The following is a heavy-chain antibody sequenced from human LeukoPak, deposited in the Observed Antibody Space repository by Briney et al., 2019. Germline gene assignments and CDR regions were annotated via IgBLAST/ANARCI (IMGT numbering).Heavy chain of an antibody. D-gene: IGHD3-3*01. Sequence: GGSLRLSCAASGFTFSSYAMHWLRQAPGKGLECVAVISYDGSNKYYADSVKGRFTISRDNSKNTLYLQMNSLRAEDTAVYYCARGGDDFWSGYFDYWGQGTLVTVSS. J-gene: IGHJ4*02. CDR2: ISYDGSNK. V-gene: IGHV3-30-3*01. CDR1: GFTFSSYA. CDR3: ARGGDDFWSGYFDY.